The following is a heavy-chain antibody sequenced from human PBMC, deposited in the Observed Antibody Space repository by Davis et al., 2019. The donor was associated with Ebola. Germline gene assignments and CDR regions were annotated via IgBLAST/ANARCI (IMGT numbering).Heavy chain of an antibody. CDR2: IRYDGSNK. J-gene: IGHJ1*01. CDR1: GFIFRNYV. CDR3: AKSYAWCFQH. Sequence: GESLRLSCAASGFIFRNYVMSWVRQAPGKGLEWVAFIRYDGSNKYYADSVKGRFTISRDNSKNTLYLQMNSLRAEDTAVYYCAKSYAWCFQHWGQGTLVTVSS. V-gene: IGHV3-30*02. D-gene: IGHD3-16*01.